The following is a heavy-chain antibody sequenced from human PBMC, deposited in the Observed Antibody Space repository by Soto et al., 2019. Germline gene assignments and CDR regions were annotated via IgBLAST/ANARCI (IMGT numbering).Heavy chain of an antibody. V-gene: IGHV4-59*01. CDR2: MYNTGST. CDR1: GGSISSYY. D-gene: IGHD2-21*02. CDR3: ARDLWGYCGADCYPLDV. Sequence: QVRLQESGPGLVKPSETLSLTCTVSGGSISSYYRSWIRQPPGKGLEWIGYMYNTGSTIYNPSLKRRVTISVDTSKNQFSLKLNSVTAADTAVYYCARDLWGYCGADCYPLDVWGQGTMVTVSS. J-gene: IGHJ6*02.